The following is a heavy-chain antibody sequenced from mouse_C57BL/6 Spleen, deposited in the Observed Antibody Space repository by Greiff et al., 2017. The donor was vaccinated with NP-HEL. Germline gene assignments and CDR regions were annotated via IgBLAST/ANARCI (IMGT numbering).Heavy chain of an antibody. D-gene: IGHD2-2*01. J-gene: IGHJ2*01. Sequence: VKLMESGPELVKPGASVKLSCKASGYTFTSYDINWVKQRPGQGLEWIGWIYPRDGSTKYNEKFKGKATLTVDTSSSTAYMELHSLTSEDSAVYFCARGDLLWLRDFDYWGQGTTLTVSS. V-gene: IGHV1-85*01. CDR2: IYPRDGST. CDR3: ARGDLLWLRDFDY. CDR1: GYTFTSYD.